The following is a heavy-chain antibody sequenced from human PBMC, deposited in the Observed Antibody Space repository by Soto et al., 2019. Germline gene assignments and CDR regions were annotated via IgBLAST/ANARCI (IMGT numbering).Heavy chain of an antibody. CDR2: IYSGGST. Sequence: EVQLVESGGGLIQPGGSPRLSCAASGFTVSSNYMSWVRQAPGKGLEWVSVIYSGGSTYYADSVKGRFTISRDNSKNTLYLQMNSLRAEDTAVYYCARALLVKHWFDPWGQGTLVTVSS. CDR1: GFTVSSNY. CDR3: ARALLVKHWFDP. V-gene: IGHV3-53*01. D-gene: IGHD3-3*02. J-gene: IGHJ5*02.